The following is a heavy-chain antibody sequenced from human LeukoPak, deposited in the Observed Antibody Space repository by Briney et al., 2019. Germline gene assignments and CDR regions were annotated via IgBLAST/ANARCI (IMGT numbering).Heavy chain of an antibody. CDR3: AKDGWSYSYSSSWYGS. CDR2: ISYDGSNK. J-gene: IGHJ4*02. V-gene: IGHV3-30*18. Sequence: GGSLRLSCAASGFTFSSYGMHWVRQAPGKGLEWVAVISYDGSNKYYADSVKGRFTISRDNSKNTLYLQVNSLRAEDTAVYYCAKDGWSYSYSSSWYGSWGQGTLVTVSS. CDR1: GFTFSSYG. D-gene: IGHD6-13*01.